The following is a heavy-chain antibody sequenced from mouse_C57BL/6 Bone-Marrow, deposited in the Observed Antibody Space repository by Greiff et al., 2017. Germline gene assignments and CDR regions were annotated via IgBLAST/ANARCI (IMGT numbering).Heavy chain of an antibody. J-gene: IGHJ4*01. D-gene: IGHD2-12*01. Sequence: QVQLQQPGAELVMPGASVKLSCKASGYTFTSYWMHWVKQRPGQGLEWIGEIDPSDSYTNYNQKFKGKATLTVDKSSSTAYMQLSSLTSEYSAVYYCARFHYNNDGYYAFDYWGQGTSVTVSS. CDR3: ARFHYNNDGYYAFDY. V-gene: IGHV1-69*01. CDR2: IDPSDSYT. CDR1: GYTFTSYW.